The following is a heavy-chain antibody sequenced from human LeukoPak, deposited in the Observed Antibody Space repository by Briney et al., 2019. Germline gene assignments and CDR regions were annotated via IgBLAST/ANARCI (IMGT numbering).Heavy chain of an antibody. CDR3: ARHGYIQFWLY. CDR2: IDSSGTT. J-gene: IGHJ4*02. CDR1: GASISRDTYF. V-gene: IGHV4-39*01. D-gene: IGHD5-18*01. Sequence: SETLSLTCTVSGASISRDTYFWGWIRQSPEKGLEWIGSIDSSGTTHYNSSLKSRVIISVDTSKNQVSLNLTSVTSADTAVYYCARHGYIQFWLYWGQGAQVIVSS.